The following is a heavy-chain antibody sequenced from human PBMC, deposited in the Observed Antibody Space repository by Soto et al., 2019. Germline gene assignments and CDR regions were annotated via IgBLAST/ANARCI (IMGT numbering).Heavy chain of an antibody. Sequence: EVQLVESGGGLVKPGGSLRLSCAASGFTFSSYSMNWVRQAPGKGLEWVSSISSSSSYIYYADSVKGRFTISRDNAKNLLYLQMNSVRAEDTAVYYCARGQEYFHAFDIWGQGTMVTVSS. CDR3: ARGQEYFHAFDI. CDR2: ISSSSSYI. J-gene: IGHJ3*02. V-gene: IGHV3-21*01. D-gene: IGHD6-6*01. CDR1: GFTFSSYS.